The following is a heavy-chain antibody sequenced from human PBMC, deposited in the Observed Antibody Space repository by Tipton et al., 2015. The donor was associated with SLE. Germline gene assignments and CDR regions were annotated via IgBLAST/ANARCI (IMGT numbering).Heavy chain of an antibody. Sequence: TLSLTCAVYGGSFSGYYWSWIRQPPGKGLEWIGEIYHSGSTNYNPSLKSRVTISVDTSKNQFSLKLSSVTAADTAVYYCARRASQRITIFGVVSWYFDLWGQGTMVTVSS. CDR2: IYHSGST. D-gene: IGHD3-3*01. CDR1: GGSFSGYY. CDR3: ARRASQRITIFGVVSWYFDL. J-gene: IGHJ3*01. V-gene: IGHV4-34*01.